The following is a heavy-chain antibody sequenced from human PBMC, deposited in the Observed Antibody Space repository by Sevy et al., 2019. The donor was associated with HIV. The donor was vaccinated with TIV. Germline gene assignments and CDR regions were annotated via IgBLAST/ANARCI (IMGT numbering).Heavy chain of an antibody. CDR1: ASTFTAYY. Sequence: ASVKVSCKTSASTFTAYYMHWLRQAPGQGLEWMGWINPNSGGTKYAQRFQGRVSMTAETSISTAYMELSRLTSDDTAVYYCARDRVIFGGGGGLDVWGQGTTVTVSS. J-gene: IGHJ6*02. D-gene: IGHD3-3*02. CDR2: INPNSGGT. CDR3: ARDRVIFGGGGGLDV. V-gene: IGHV1-2*02.